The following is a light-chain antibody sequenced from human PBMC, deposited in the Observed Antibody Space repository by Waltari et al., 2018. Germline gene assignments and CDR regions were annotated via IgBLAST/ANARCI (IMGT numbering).Light chain of an antibody. Sequence: QSALTQPPSASGSPGQSVTISCTGTATAVGGDRYRSWCQQHPGKAPTPIIFDVSKRPSGVPDRFSGSKSGNTASLTVSGLQAEDEADYYCSSYAGSNNYVFGTGTKVTVL. V-gene: IGLV2-8*01. J-gene: IGLJ1*01. CDR1: ATAVGGDRY. CDR2: DVS. CDR3: SSYAGSNNYV.